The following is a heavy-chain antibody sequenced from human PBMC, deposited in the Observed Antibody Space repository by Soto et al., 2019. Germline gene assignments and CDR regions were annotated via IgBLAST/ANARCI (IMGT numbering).Heavy chain of an antibody. CDR3: ARRRLTDGFIFGPYYQYYGLDV. Sequence: PGGSLRLSCAASGFTFSSYSMTWVRQAPGKGLEWVSSISSSSSDIISADSVKGRFTISRDNAKNSLFLQMNSLRVEDTAVYLCARRRLTDGFIFGPYYQYYGLDVWGQGITVTVSS. J-gene: IGHJ6*02. CDR1: GFTFSSYS. D-gene: IGHD3-3*02. V-gene: IGHV3-21*01. CDR2: ISSSSSDI.